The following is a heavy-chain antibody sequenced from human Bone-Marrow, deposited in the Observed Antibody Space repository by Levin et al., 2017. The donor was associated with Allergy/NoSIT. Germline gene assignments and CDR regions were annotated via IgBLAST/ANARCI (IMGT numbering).Heavy chain of an antibody. V-gene: IGHV2-5*02. CDR1: GISLSISGVG. Sequence: SGPTLVKHTQTLTLTCTFSGISLSISGVGVGWIRQPSGKALEWLALIYWDDDKRYSPSLKSRLTITKDTSKNQVVLTMTNMDAVDTATYYCARAKETYGSGSYYDYFDYWGQGTLVTVSS. CDR2: IYWDDDK. J-gene: IGHJ4*02. D-gene: IGHD3-10*01. CDR3: ARAKETYGSGSYYDYFDY.